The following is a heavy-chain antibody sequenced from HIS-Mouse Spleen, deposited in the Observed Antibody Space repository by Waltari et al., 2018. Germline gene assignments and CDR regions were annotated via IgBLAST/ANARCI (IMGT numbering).Heavy chain of an antibody. D-gene: IGHD4-4*01. V-gene: IGHV1-8*01. CDR1: GYTFTSYD. CDR2: MNPNSGNT. Sequence: QVQLVQSGAEVKKPGASVKVSCKASGYTFTSYDINRVRQATGQGLAWMGWMNPNSGNTGYAQKFQGRVTMTRNTSISTAYMELSSLRSEDTAVYYCARGHDYSNYFDYWGQGTLVTVSS. J-gene: IGHJ4*02. CDR3: ARGHDYSNYFDY.